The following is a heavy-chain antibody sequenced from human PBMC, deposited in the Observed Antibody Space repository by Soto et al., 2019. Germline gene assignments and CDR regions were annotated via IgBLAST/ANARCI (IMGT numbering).Heavy chain of an antibody. CDR3: ARDSVEMATTGFDY. Sequence: QVQLVQSGAEVKKPGSSVKVSCKASGRTFSSYTITWVRQAPGQGLEWMGGITPMFGTANYAQKFQGRVTITADESTSTAYMELSSLRSEDTAVYYCARDSVEMATTGFDYWGQGTLVTVSS. CDR1: GRTFSSYT. V-gene: IGHV1-69*01. CDR2: ITPMFGTA. D-gene: IGHD1-1*01. J-gene: IGHJ4*02.